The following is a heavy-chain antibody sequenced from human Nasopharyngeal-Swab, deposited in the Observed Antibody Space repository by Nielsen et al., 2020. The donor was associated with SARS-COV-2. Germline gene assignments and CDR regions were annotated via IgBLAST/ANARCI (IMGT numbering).Heavy chain of an antibody. V-gene: IGHV1-8*01. CDR1: GYTFTTYD. D-gene: IGHD6-19*01. CDR3: ARGGPVDFDY. Sequence: ASVKVSCTASGYTFTTYDINWVRHGSGQGPEGRGWRTPRTGYTGYAQKFQGRVTITWNTSISTAYMDLSSLTSEDTAVYYCARGGPVDFDYWGQGSLVIVSS. J-gene: IGHJ4*02. CDR2: RTPRTGYT.